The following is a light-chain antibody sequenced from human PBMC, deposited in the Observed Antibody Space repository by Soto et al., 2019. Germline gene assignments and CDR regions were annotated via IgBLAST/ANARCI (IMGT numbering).Light chain of an antibody. CDR1: SSNIGSNT. Sequence: QSVLTQPPSASGTPGQRVTISCSGSSSNIGSNTVNWYQQLPGTAPKLLIYSNHQRPSGVPDRFSGSKSGTSASLAISGLQSEDEADYYCAAWDDSLNGLVIFGGGTKLTVL. J-gene: IGLJ2*01. CDR2: SNH. CDR3: AAWDDSLNGLVI. V-gene: IGLV1-44*01.